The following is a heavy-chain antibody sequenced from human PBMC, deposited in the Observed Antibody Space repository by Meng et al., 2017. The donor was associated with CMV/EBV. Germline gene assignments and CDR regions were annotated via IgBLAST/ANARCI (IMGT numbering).Heavy chain of an antibody. Sequence: PARVTSSHTSLLVCVFCECSISSYCFCQMQRRRHACMGVVWIGDIYYTRATYYHPSLKSRVTISVDTSKNQFSLKLSSVTAADTAVYYCARDNRRGGVDYWGQGTLVTVSS. V-gene: IGHV4-30-4*01. CDR3: ARDNRRGGVDY. J-gene: IGHJ4*02. D-gene: IGHD2-15*01. CDR1: ECSISSYCFC. CDR2: IYYTRAT.